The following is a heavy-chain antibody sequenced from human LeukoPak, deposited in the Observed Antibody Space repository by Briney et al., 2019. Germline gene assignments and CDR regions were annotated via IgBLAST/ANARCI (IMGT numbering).Heavy chain of an antibody. Sequence: PSETLSLTCTVSGGAISSHYWSWIRQPPGKGLEWSGGISYSGSTTYNTSLKGRVTISVDTSKNQFPLMLSSVSAADTAVYYCARRYCSGGSCYSAFDYWGQGTLVAVSS. CDR1: GGAISSHY. D-gene: IGHD2-15*01. CDR2: ISYSGST. J-gene: IGHJ4*02. CDR3: ARRYCSGGSCYSAFDY. V-gene: IGHV4-59*08.